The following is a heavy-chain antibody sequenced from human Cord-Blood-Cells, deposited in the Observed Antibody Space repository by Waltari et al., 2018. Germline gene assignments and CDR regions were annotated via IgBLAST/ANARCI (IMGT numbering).Heavy chain of an antibody. J-gene: IGHJ6*02. D-gene: IGHD4-4*01. CDR1: GGSISSSSYY. CDR2: IYFSWGT. CDR3: AVYSPLYDYYGMDV. Sequence: QLQLQESGPGLVKPSETLSLTCTVSGGSISSSSYYWGWIRQPPGKGLEWIGSIYFSWGTSYKPSLKTGVTISCDTSKNQFSLKLSSVTAADTAVYYCAVYSPLYDYYGMDVWGQGTTVTVAS. V-gene: IGHV4-39*01.